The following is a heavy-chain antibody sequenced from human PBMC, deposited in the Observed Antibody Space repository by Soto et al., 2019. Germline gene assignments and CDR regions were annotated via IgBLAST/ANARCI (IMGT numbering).Heavy chain of an antibody. V-gene: IGHV3-30-3*01. J-gene: IGHJ6*02. CDR2: ISYDGSNK. Sequence: GGSLRLSCAASGFTFSSYAMHWVRQAPGKGLEWVAVISYDGSNKYYADSVKGRFTISRDNSKNTLYLQMNSLRAEDTAVYYCASNYGVYYYGMDVWGQGTTVTV. D-gene: IGHD3-16*01. CDR1: GFTFSSYA. CDR3: ASNYGVYYYGMDV.